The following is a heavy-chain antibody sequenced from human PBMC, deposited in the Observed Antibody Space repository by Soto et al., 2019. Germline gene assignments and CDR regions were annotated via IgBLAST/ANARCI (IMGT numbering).Heavy chain of an antibody. CDR1: GGSISSGGYY. J-gene: IGHJ6*03. D-gene: IGHD2-15*01. V-gene: IGHV4-31*03. Sequence: QVQLQESGPGLVKPSQTLSLTCTVSGGSISSGGYYWSWIRQHPGKGLEWIGYIYYSGSTYYNPSLKSRVTISVDTSKNQFSLKLSSVTAADTAVYYCARGSGGYCSGGSCSPYYYYYYMDVWGKGTTVTVSS. CDR3: ARGSGGYCSGGSCSPYYYYYYMDV. CDR2: IYYSGST.